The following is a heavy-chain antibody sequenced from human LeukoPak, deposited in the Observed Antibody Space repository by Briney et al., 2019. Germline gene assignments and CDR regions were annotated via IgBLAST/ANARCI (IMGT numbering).Heavy chain of an antibody. D-gene: IGHD3-16*01. CDR2: INPSGGST. J-gene: IGHJ6*03. Sequence: GASVKVSCKTSGYTFTSYYMHWVRQAPGQGLEWMGIINPSGGSTSYAQKFQGRVTMTRDMSTSTVYMELSSLRSDDTAVYYCARDGRIHHDYGAHYYYYYMDVWGKGTTVTVSS. V-gene: IGHV1-46*01. CDR3: ARDGRIHHDYGAHYYYYYMDV. CDR1: GYTFTSYY.